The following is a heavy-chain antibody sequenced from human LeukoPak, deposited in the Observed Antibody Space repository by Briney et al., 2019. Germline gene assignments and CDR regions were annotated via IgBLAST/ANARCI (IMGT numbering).Heavy chain of an antibody. D-gene: IGHD1-14*01. Sequence: SETLSLTCTVSGGSISNSYWSWVRQSPGKALEGSGYIYYSESTKYNPSFKNRLTISVATSKNELPVNLNSVTAAHTAVYYCARGGIRAYLFDHWAQGPLVRVSS. V-gene: IGHV4-59*13. CDR1: GGSISNSY. CDR3: ARGGIRAYLFDH. CDR2: IYYSEST. J-gene: IGHJ4*02.